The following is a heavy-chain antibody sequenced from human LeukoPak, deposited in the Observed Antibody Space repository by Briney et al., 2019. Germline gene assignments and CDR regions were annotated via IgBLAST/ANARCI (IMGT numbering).Heavy chain of an antibody. CDR1: DYTFTSYG. CDR3: ARGKRGSSSTRGTDY. J-gene: IGHJ4*02. Sequence: ASVKVSCKASDYTFTSYGISWVRQAPGQGLEWMGWISVYNGNTNYGQKLQGRVTMTTDTSTSTVYMELRSLRSDDTAVYYCARGKRGSSSTRGTDYWGQGTLVTVSS. CDR2: ISVYNGNT. V-gene: IGHV1-18*01. D-gene: IGHD6-13*01.